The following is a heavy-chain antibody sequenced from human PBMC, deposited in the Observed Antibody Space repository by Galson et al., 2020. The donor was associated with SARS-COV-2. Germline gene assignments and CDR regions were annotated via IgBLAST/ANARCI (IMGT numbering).Heavy chain of an antibody. D-gene: IGHD5-18*01. CDR2: INPNSGGT. CDR1: GYTFTGYS. J-gene: IGHJ6*03. V-gene: IGHV1-2*02. Sequence: APEKVSCKASGYTFTGYSMHWVRQATGQGLEWMGWINPNSGGTNYAQKFQGRVTMTRDTSISTAYMELSRLRSDDTAVYYCAAGRGYSYGHYYYYMDVWGKGTTVTVSS. CDR3: AAGRGYSYGHYYYYMDV.